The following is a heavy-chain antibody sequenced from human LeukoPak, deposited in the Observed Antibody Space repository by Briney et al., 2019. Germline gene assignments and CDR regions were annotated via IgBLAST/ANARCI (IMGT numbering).Heavy chain of an antibody. CDR1: GYTFTSYY. J-gene: IGHJ3*02. D-gene: IGHD3-22*01. Sequence: ASVKVSCKASGYTFTSYYMHWVRQAPGQGLEWMGIINPSGGSTSYAQKFQGRVTMTRHTYTSTVYMELSSLRSEDTAVYYCARPAILSSGQLGAFDIWGQGTMVTVSS. V-gene: IGHV1-46*01. CDR2: INPSGGST. CDR3: ARPAILSSGQLGAFDI.